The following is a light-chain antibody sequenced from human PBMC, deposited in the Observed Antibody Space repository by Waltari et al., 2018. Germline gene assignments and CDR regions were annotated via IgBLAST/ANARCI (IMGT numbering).Light chain of an antibody. CDR2: DVS. Sequence: QSALTQPASVSGSPGQSITISCTGTSSDVGGSNYVSWYQQHPGKAPKLMIYDVSNRPSRVSNRFSGSKSGNTASLTISGLQSEDEADYYCSSYTSSSTRVFGGGTKLTVL. CDR1: SSDVGGSNY. J-gene: IGLJ2*01. V-gene: IGLV2-14*03. CDR3: SSYTSSSTRV.